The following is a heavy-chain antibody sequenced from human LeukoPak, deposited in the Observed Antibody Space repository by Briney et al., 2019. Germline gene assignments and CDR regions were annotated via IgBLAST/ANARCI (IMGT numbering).Heavy chain of an antibody. CDR3: ARTHAFDI. V-gene: IGHV3-23*01. J-gene: IGHJ3*02. Sequence: GGSLRPSCVVSGFTFNNYAMSWVRQAPGKGLAWVSAMSDGGSRTYYADSVKGRFTISGDTSQTTLYLQMNSLRVEDTAVYYCARTHAFDIWGRGTMVTVSS. D-gene: IGHD1/OR15-1a*01. CDR2: MSDGGSRT. CDR1: GFTFNNYA.